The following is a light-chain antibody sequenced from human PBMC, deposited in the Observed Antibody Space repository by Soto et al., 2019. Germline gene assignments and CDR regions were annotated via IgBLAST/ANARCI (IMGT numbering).Light chain of an antibody. CDR1: SSDVGGYNY. V-gene: IGLV2-11*01. CDR3: CSYAGSYTFYV. Sequence: QSALTQPRSVSGSPGQSVTISCTGTSSDVGGYNYVSWYQQHPGKAPKLMIYDVSKRPSGVPDRFSGSKSGNTASLTISGLQAEDEADHYCCSYAGSYTFYVFGTGTKVTVL. J-gene: IGLJ1*01. CDR2: DVS.